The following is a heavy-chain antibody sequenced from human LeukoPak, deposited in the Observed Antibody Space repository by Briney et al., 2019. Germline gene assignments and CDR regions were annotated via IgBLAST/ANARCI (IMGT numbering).Heavy chain of an antibody. CDR1: GYSISSGYY. J-gene: IGHJ4*02. CDR2: IYHSGST. Sequence: SETLSLTCTVSGYSISSGYYWGWIRQPPGKGLEWIGSIYHSGSTYYNPSLKSRVTISVDTSKNQFSLKLSSVTAADTAVYYCASSIVGATPDYWGQGTLVTVSS. V-gene: IGHV4-38-2*02. CDR3: ASSIVGATPDY. D-gene: IGHD1-26*01.